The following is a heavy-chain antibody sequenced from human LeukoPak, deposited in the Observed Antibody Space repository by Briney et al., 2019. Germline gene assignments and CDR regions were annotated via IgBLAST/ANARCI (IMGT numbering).Heavy chain of an antibody. J-gene: IGHJ4*02. CDR3: ARGDGYKYPPSL. CDR1: GFTFSSYA. V-gene: IGHV3-30*04. Sequence: GGSLRLSCAASGFTFSSYAMSWVRQAPGKGLEWVAVISYDGSNKYYADSVKGRFTISRDNSKNTLYLQMNSLRAEGTAVYYCARGDGYKYPPSLWGQGTLVTVSS. D-gene: IGHD5-24*01. CDR2: ISYDGSNK.